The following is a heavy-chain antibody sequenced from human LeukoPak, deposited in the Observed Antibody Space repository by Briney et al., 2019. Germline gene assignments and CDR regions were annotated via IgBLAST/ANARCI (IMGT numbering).Heavy chain of an antibody. CDR2: IYTSGST. D-gene: IGHD2-15*01. Sequence: SETLSLTCTVSGGSISSYYWSWIRQPAGKGLEWIGRIYTSGSTNYNPSLKSRVTMSVDTSKNQFSLKLSPVTAADTAVYYCARASYCSGGSCYSYYFDYWGQGTLVTVSS. J-gene: IGHJ4*02. CDR3: ARASYCSGGSCYSYYFDY. V-gene: IGHV4-4*07. CDR1: GGSISSYY.